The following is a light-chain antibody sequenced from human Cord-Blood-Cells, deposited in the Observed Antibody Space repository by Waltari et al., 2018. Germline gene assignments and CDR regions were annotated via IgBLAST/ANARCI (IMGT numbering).Light chain of an antibody. J-gene: IGKJ4*01. Sequence: EIVLPPSPATLSLSPGDRATLSCRASQSVSSYLAWYQQKPGQAPRLLIYDASNRATGIPARFSGSGSGTDFTLTISSLEPEDFAVYYCQQRSNWPPGLTFGGGTKVEIK. CDR2: DAS. CDR1: QSVSSY. V-gene: IGKV3-11*01. CDR3: QQRSNWPPGLT.